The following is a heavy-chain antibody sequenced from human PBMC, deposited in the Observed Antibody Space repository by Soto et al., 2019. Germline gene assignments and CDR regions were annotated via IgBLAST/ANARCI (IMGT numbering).Heavy chain of an antibody. Sequence: GASXKVSCKASGYTFTSYGISWVRQAPGQGLEWMGWISAYNGNTNYAQKLQGRVTMTTDTSTSTAYMELRSLRSDDTAVYYCARDEPYSRSPGFDYWGQGTLVTVSS. D-gene: IGHD6-6*01. CDR1: GYTFTSYG. CDR3: ARDEPYSRSPGFDY. CDR2: ISAYNGNT. J-gene: IGHJ4*02. V-gene: IGHV1-18*01.